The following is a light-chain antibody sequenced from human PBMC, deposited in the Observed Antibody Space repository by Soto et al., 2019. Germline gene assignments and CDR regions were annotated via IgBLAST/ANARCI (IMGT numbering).Light chain of an antibody. CDR2: GNS. V-gene: IGLV1-40*01. Sequence: QSVLTQPPSVSGAPGQRVTISCTGSSSNIGAGYDVHWYQQLPGTAPKLLIYGNSSRPSGVPDRFSGSKSGTSASLAITGLQAEDEADYYCQSYDSSLSVYVFGTGTKVT. CDR3: QSYDSSLSVYV. J-gene: IGLJ1*01. CDR1: SSNIGAGYD.